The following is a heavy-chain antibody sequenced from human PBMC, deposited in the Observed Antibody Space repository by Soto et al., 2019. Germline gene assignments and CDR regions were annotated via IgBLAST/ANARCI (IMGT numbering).Heavy chain of an antibody. CDR2: IWYDGSNK. V-gene: IGHV3-33*06. J-gene: IGHJ4*02. Sequence: QMHLVESGGGVVQPGRSLTLSCVASGFTFTSYGIHWVRQAPGKGLEWVAVIWYDGSNKYYGDSVKGRFSISRDNSKNTLYLQMSSLTAADTATYYCAKVGLFRNGYMGVVRGDYWGQGTLVTVSA. CDR3: AKVGLFRNGYMGVVRGDY. CDR1: GFTFTSYG. D-gene: IGHD6-13*01.